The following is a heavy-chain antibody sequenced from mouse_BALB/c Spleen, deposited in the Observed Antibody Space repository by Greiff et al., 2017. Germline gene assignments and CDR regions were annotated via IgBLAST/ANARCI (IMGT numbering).Heavy chain of an antibody. CDR3: ARDRERGFDY. J-gene: IGHJ2*01. Sequence: ESGPGLVKPSQSLSLTCSVTGYSITSGYYWNWIRQFPGNKLEWMGYISYDGSNNYNPSLKNRISITRDTSKNQFFLKLNSVTTVDTATYYCARDRERGFDYWGQGTTLTVSS. CDR2: ISYDGSN. CDR1: GYSITSGYY. V-gene: IGHV3-6*02.